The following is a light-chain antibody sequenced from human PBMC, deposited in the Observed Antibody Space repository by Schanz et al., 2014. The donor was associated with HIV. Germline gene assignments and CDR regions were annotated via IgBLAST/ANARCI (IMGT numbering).Light chain of an antibody. CDR1: QSIGSN. J-gene: IGKJ4*01. V-gene: IGKV3-15*01. Sequence: EMVMTQSPATLSASPGERATLSCRASQSIGSNLAWYQQKPGQAPRLLIYGASTRAPSFPARFSGSGSGTDFTLTISSLEPEDFAVYYCQQRASWPGVTFGGGTKVEIK. CDR3: QQRASWPGVT. CDR2: GAS.